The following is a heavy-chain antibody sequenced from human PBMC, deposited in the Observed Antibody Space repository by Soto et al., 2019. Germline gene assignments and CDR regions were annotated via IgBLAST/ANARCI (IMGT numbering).Heavy chain of an antibody. J-gene: IGHJ6*02. CDR1: GFSLSTSGVG. Sequence: QITLKESGPTLVRPTQTLTLTCTFSGFSLSTSGVGVGWIRQSPGKALEWLALIFWDDDKRYSPSLKSRLSITKRTHKNQVVLTMTRMDPVDAGTYYCIPHAYYSSGMDVWGQGTTVTVSS. CDR3: IPHAYYSSGMDV. CDR2: IFWDDDK. V-gene: IGHV2-5*04.